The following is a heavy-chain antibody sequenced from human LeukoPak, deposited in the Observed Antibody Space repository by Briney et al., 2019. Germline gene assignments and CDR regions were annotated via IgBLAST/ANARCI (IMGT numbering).Heavy chain of an antibody. CDR1: GSTFSSYE. CDR3: ARGNSGTYYPFDN. J-gene: IGHJ4*02. Sequence: QTGGSLRLSCAASGSTFSSYEMNWVRQAPGKGLEWVSYISTSGSTIYYADSVKGRFTISRGNAKDSLYLQVSSLRAEDTAVYYCARGNSGTYYPFDNWGQGTLVTVSS. D-gene: IGHD1-26*01. CDR2: ISTSGSTI. V-gene: IGHV3-48*03.